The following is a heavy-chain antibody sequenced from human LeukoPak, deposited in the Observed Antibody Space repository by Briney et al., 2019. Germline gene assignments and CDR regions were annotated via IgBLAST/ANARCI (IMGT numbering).Heavy chain of an antibody. D-gene: IGHD2-15*01. CDR1: GFTFSSYA. CDR3: ARASLVVAATGWFDP. V-gene: IGHV3-21*01. Sequence: PGGSLRLSCAASGFTFSSYAMSWVRQAPGKGLEWVSSISSSSSYIYYADSVKGRFTISRDNAKNSLYLQMNSLRAEDTAVYYCARASLVVAATGWFDPWGQGTLVTVSS. CDR2: ISSSSSYI. J-gene: IGHJ5*02.